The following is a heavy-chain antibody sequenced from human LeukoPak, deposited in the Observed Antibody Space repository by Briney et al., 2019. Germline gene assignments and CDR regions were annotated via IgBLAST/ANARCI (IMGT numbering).Heavy chain of an antibody. CDR1: AGSINSNSYF. CDR3: ARVGHYYDSSGYPPPDY. V-gene: IGHV4-39*07. J-gene: IGHJ4*02. CDR2: ISYSGST. D-gene: IGHD3-22*01. Sequence: SGTLSLTCTVPAGSINSNSYFWVWIRQPPGKGLEWIRCISYSGSTYYNPSLKSRVTILVDTSKNQFSLKLSSVTAADTAVYYCARVGHYYDSSGYPPPDYWGQGTLVTVSS.